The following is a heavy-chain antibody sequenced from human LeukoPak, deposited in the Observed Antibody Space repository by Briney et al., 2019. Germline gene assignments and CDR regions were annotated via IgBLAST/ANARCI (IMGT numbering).Heavy chain of an antibody. J-gene: IGHJ4*02. D-gene: IGHD2-2*01. Sequence: ASVKVSCKASGYTFTGYYMHWVRQAPGQGLEWMGWINPNSGGTNYAQKFQGWVTMTRDTSTSTVYMELSSLRSEDTAVYYCARDQAPIDIVVVPAAPNFDYWGQGTLVTVSS. CDR3: ARDQAPIDIVVVPAAPNFDY. CDR2: INPNSGGT. CDR1: GYTFTGYY. V-gene: IGHV1-2*04.